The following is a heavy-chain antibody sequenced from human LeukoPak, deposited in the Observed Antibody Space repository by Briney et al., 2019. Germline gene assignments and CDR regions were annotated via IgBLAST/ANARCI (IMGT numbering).Heavy chain of an antibody. CDR1: GGSFSGYY. D-gene: IGHD6-6*01. CDR3: ARTKIGYSSSFWFYAFDI. Sequence: SETLSLTCAVYGGSFSGYYWSWIRQPPGKGLEWIGEINHSGSTNYNPSLKSRVTISVDTSKNQFSLKLSSVTAADTAVYYCARTKIGYSSSFWFYAFDIWGQGTMVTVSS. CDR2: INHSGST. J-gene: IGHJ3*02. V-gene: IGHV4-34*01.